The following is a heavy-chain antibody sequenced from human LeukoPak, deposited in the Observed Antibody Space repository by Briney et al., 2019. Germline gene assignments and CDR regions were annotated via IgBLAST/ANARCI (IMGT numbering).Heavy chain of an antibody. CDR2: ISASGFST. CDR3: AKRDNSGWHYFDS. D-gene: IGHD6-19*01. V-gene: IGHV3-23*01. J-gene: IGHJ4*02. Sequence: GGSLRLSCAASGFSFSDCYMSWIRQAPGRGLEWVSFISASGFSTDYADSVKGRFTISRDNPKNTLYLHMNSLRAEDTAVYYCAKRDNSGWHYFDSWGQGTVVTVSS. CDR1: GFSFSDCY.